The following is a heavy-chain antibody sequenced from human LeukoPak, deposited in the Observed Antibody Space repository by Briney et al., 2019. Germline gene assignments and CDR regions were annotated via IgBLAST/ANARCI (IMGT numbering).Heavy chain of an antibody. V-gene: IGHV3-23*01. D-gene: IGHD2-15*01. Sequence: GGSLRLSCAASGFTFRSYVMSWVRQAPGKGLEWVSAITGDGGGTNHADSVKGRFTISGDNSKNTLYLQMNSLRAEDTAVYYCVRGNPFGGYWGQGTLVTVSS. CDR3: VRGNPFGGY. CDR1: GFTFRSYV. CDR2: ITGDGGGT. J-gene: IGHJ4*02.